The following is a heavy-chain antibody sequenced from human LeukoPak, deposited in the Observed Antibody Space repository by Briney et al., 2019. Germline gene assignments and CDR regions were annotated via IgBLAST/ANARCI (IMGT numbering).Heavy chain of an antibody. CDR1: GFTFTDHV. Sequence: HSGGSLRLSCAASGFTFTDHVMHWVRQAPGKGLQYVSGVSMNVQTTYYAGSVKGRFIISRDNSKNTVFLQMNSLTAEDTALYYCLREGLEGRTNFDYWGQGILVTVSS. J-gene: IGHJ4*02. V-gene: IGHV3-64D*06. D-gene: IGHD1-1*01. CDR3: LREGLEGRTNFDY. CDR2: VSMNVQTT.